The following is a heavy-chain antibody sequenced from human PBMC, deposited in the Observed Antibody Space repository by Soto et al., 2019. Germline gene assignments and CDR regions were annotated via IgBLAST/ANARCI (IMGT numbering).Heavy chain of an antibody. D-gene: IGHD6-6*01. Sequence: TSETLSLTCAVYGGSFSGYYWSWIRQPPGKGLEWIGEINHSGSTNYNPSLKSRVTISVDTSKNQFSLKLSSVTAADTAVYYCARVRGSSRWFDPWGQGTLVTVSS. CDR1: GGSFSGYY. J-gene: IGHJ5*02. CDR2: INHSGST. V-gene: IGHV4-34*01. CDR3: ARVRGSSRWFDP.